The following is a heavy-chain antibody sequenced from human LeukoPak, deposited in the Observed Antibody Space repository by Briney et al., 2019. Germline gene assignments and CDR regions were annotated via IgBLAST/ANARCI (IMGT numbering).Heavy chain of an antibody. J-gene: IGHJ4*02. CDR3: ARKTKDYYDSSGPFDY. CDR1: GGSISSGGYY. CDR2: IYYSGST. D-gene: IGHD3-22*01. Sequence: SETLSLTCTVSGGSISSGGYYWGWIRQHPGKGLEWIGYIYYSGSTYYNPSLKSRVTISVDTSKNQFSLKLSSVTAADTAVYYCARKTKDYYDSSGPFDYWGQGTLVTVSS. V-gene: IGHV4-31*03.